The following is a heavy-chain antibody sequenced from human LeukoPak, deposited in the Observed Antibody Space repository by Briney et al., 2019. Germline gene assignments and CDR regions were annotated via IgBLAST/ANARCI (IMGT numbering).Heavy chain of an antibody. V-gene: IGHV4-39*01. CDR1: GFTFSDYY. D-gene: IGHD4-17*01. CDR3: ARLYGDYLYYFDY. J-gene: IGHJ4*02. CDR2: IYYSGST. Sequence: KPGGSLRLSSAASGFTFSDYYMSWIRQAPGKGLEWIGSIYYSGSTYYNPSLKSRVTISVDTSKNQFSLKLSSVTAADTAVYYCARLYGDYLYYFDYWGQGTLVTVSS.